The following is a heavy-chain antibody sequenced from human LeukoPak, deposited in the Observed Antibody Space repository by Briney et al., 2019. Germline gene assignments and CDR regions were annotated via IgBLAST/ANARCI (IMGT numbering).Heavy chain of an antibody. CDR3: ARDGMDV. CDR2: IWNDGSNK. V-gene: IGHV3-33*01. Sequence: PGRSLRLSCAASGFTFSSYVMHWVRQAPRKGLEWVAVIWNDGSNKYFADSVKGRFTISRDSSKNTLYLQMNSLRAEDTAVYYCARDGMDVWGQGTTVTVSS. J-gene: IGHJ6*02. CDR1: GFTFSSYV.